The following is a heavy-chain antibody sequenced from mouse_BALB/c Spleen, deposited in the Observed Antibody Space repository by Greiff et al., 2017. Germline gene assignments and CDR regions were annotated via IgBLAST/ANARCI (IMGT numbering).Heavy chain of an antibody. CDR2: ISSGGST. CDR1: GFTFSSYT. Sequence: EVQRVESGGGLVKPGGSLKLSCAASGFTFSSYTMSWVRQTPEKRLEWVATISSGGSTYYPDTVKGRFTISRDNAKHTLYLPMSSLKSEDTAMYYCARHGVGFAYWGQGTLVTVSA. V-gene: IGHV5-9-3*01. D-gene: IGHD1-1*02. CDR3: ARHGVGFAY. J-gene: IGHJ3*01.